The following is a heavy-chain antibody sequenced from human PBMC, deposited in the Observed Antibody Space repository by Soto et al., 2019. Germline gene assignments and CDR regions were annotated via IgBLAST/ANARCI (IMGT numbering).Heavy chain of an antibody. CDR1: GFTLSNSE. D-gene: IGHD1-26*01. CDR3: ARGLEYYFKPGVFDI. V-gene: IGHV3-48*03. CDR2: VGSSGNTK. Sequence: EVQLVESGGGLEQPGGSLRLSCAASGFTLSNSEMNWVRQAPGKGLEWVSYVGSSGNTKYYADSVKGRFTISRDNAKNSLYQQMNSLRAVDTAVYYCARGLEYYFKPGVFDIWGQGTMVTVSS. J-gene: IGHJ3*02.